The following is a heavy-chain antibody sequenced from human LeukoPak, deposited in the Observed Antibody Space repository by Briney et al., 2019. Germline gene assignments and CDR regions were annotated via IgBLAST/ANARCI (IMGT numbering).Heavy chain of an antibody. CDR2: IYYSGST. J-gene: IGHJ3*02. V-gene: IGHV4-39*07. CDR3: ARGFKDTMVRRAFDI. D-gene: IGHD3-10*01. Sequence: SETLSLTCTVSGGSISSSSYYWGWIRQPRGKGLEWIGSIYYSGSTYYNPSLKSRVTISVDTSKNQFSLKLSSVTAADTAVYYCARGFKDTMVRRAFDIWGQGTMVTVSS. CDR1: GGSISSSSYY.